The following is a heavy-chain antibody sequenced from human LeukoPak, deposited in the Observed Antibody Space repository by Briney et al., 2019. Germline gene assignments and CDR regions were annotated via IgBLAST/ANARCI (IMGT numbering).Heavy chain of an antibody. Sequence: SETLSLTCAVYGGSFSGYYWSWIRQPPGKGLEWIGEINHSGSTYYNPSLKSRVTISVDRSKNQFSLKLSSVTAADTAIYYCARSDMATMKSDSAFDIWGQGTMVTVSS. CDR1: GGSFSGYY. D-gene: IGHD5-24*01. CDR2: INHSGST. J-gene: IGHJ3*02. V-gene: IGHV4-34*01. CDR3: ARSDMATMKSDSAFDI.